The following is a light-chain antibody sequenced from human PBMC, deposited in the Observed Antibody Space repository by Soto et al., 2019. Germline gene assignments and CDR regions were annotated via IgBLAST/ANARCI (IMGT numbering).Light chain of an antibody. CDR3: QQRKYWPPLT. CDR2: DAS. Sequence: EAVLTQSPATLSLSPGETATLSCRASHHVDIYLAWYQQKPGQAPRLLIYDASNRATGIPARFSGSGSGTDFTLTISRLEPEAFAVYYCQQRKYWPPLTFGQGTRLE. CDR1: HHVDIY. J-gene: IGKJ5*01. V-gene: IGKV3-11*01.